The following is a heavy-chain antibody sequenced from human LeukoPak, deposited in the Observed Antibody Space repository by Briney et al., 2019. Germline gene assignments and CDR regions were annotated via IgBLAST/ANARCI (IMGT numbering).Heavy chain of an antibody. Sequence: GGSLRLSCAASGFTFSNYAMSWVRQAPGKGLEWVSVIYSGGSTYYADSVKGRFTISRDNSKNTLYLQMNSLRAEDTAVYYCARTDPYDSSGYCLDYWGQGTLVTVSS. V-gene: IGHV3-66*01. J-gene: IGHJ4*02. CDR3: ARTDPYDSSGYCLDY. D-gene: IGHD3-22*01. CDR1: GFTFSNYA. CDR2: IYSGGST.